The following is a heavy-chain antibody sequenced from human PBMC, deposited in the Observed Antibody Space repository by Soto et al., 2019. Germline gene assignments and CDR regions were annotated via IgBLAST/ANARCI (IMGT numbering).Heavy chain of an antibody. D-gene: IGHD3-3*01. CDR1: GFTFSSGS. V-gene: IGHV3-23*01. CDR3: AKDLHYDFWLQVYYYGMYF. Sequence: GGSLRLSCAASGFTFSSGSMSWVRQAPGKGLEWVSAISGSGGSTYYADSVKGRFTISRDNSKNTLYLQMNSLRAEDTAVYYCAKDLHYDFWLQVYYYGMYFWGQGTTVTVSS. J-gene: IGHJ6*02. CDR2: ISGSGGST.